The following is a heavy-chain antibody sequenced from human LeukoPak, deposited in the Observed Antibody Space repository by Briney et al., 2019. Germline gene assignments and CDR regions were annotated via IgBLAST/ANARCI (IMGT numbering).Heavy chain of an antibody. CDR3: AKGLSSTWYGGRFDP. CDR2: IYHSGST. CDR1: GGSISSSNW. Sequence: SETLSPTCAVSGGSISSSNWWSWVRQPPGKGLEWIGEIYHSGSTNYNPSLKSRVTISVDKSKNQFSLKLSSVTAADTAVYYCAKGLSSTWYGGRFDPWGQGTLVTVSS. V-gene: IGHV4-4*02. D-gene: IGHD6-13*01. J-gene: IGHJ5*02.